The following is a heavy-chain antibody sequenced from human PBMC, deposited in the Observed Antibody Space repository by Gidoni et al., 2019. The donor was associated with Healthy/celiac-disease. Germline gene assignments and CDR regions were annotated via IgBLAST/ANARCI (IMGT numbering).Heavy chain of an antibody. D-gene: IGHD3-10*01. CDR2: IRYDGSNK. J-gene: IGHJ6*02. V-gene: IGHV3-30*02. CDR3: AKDLVDYYGSGIPDYYYYYGMDV. Sequence: QVQLVESGGGVVQPGGSLRLSCAASGFTFSSYGMQWVRQAPGKGLEWVAFIRYDGSNKYYADSVKGRFTISRDNSKNTLYLQMNSLRAEDTAVYYCAKDLVDYYGSGIPDYYYYYGMDVWGQGTTVTVSS. CDR1: GFTFSSYG.